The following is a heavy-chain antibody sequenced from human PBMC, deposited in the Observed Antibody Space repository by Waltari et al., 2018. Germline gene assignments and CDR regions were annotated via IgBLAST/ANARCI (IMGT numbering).Heavy chain of an antibody. CDR1: GYTFSDFG. Sequence: QVQLVQSGAEVKKPGASVKVSCKTSGYTFSDFGISWVRQAPGQVLEWMGWITAYNGNTNHAQNVQGRLTRTTDTATTTAHMELTSLRSDDTAVYYCARELQGYGDYQGGDYWGQGTLVTVSS. D-gene: IGHD4-17*01. CDR3: ARELQGYGDYQGGDY. CDR2: ITAYNGNT. V-gene: IGHV1-18*01. J-gene: IGHJ4*02.